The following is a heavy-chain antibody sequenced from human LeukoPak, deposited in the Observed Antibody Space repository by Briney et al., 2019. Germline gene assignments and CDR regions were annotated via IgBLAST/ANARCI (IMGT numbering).Heavy chain of an antibody. CDR2: IYNSGST. D-gene: IGHD2-15*01. V-gene: IGHV4-31*03. Sequence: SQTLSLTCTVSGCSISSGGYYWSWIRQHPGKGLEWIGYIYNSGSTYYNPSLKSRVTISVDTSKNQFSLKLTSVTVADTAVYYCARAASRIGGRFDPWGQGTLVTVSS. CDR3: ARAASRIGGRFDP. J-gene: IGHJ5*02. CDR1: GCSISSGGYY.